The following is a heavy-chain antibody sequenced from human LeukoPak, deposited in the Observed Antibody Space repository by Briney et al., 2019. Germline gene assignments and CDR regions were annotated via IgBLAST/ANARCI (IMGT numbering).Heavy chain of an antibody. Sequence: SETLSLTCTVSGGSISSSSYYWGWIRQPPGKGLEWIGSIYYSGSTYYNPSLKSRVTISVDTSKNQFSLKLGFVTAADTAVYYCARIDSSGCNEARGTFDFWGQGTMVTVSS. CDR3: ARIDSSGCNEARGTFDF. V-gene: IGHV4-39*01. CDR1: GGSISSSSYY. CDR2: IYYSGST. J-gene: IGHJ3*01. D-gene: IGHD6-19*01.